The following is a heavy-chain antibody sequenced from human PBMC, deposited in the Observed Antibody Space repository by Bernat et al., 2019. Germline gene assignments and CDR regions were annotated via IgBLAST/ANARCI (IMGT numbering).Heavy chain of an antibody. V-gene: IGHV3-30*18. J-gene: IGHJ3*02. CDR1: GFTFSSYC. D-gene: IGHD3-10*01. CDR2: ISYDGSNK. Sequence: QVQLVESGGGVVQPGRSLRLSCAASGFTFSSYCMHWVRQAPGQGLEWVAVISYDGSNKYYADSVKGRFTISRDNSKNTLYLQMNSLRAEDTAVYYCAKDPAKLLWFGELGAFDIWGQGTMVTASS. CDR3: AKDPAKLLWFGELGAFDI.